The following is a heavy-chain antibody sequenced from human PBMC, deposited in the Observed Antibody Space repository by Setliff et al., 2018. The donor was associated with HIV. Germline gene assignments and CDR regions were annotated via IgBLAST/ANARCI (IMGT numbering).Heavy chain of an antibody. CDR3: ARYNRLNFWSGDPNRGAFEI. V-gene: IGHV4-34*01. Sequence: PSETLSLTCAVYGGSFSGYYWSWIRQPPGKGLEWIGEINHSGSTNSNPSLKSRVTISVDTSKNQFTLKLSSVTAADTAVYYCARYNRLNFWSGDPNRGAFEIWGQGTMVTVSS. D-gene: IGHD3-3*01. CDR1: GGSFSGYY. CDR2: INHSGST. J-gene: IGHJ3*02.